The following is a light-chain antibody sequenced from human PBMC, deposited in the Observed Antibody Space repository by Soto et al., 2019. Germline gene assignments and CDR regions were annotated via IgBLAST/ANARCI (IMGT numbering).Light chain of an antibody. J-gene: IGLJ2*01. CDR3: SSYTSSSSVV. CDR1: SSDVGGYNY. V-gene: IGLV2-14*01. CDR2: EVS. Sequence: QSALTQPASVSGSPGQSITISCTGTSSDVGGYNYVSWYQQHPGKAPKLMISEVSNRPSGVSNRFSGSKSGNTASLTISGLQAEDEADYYCSSYTSSSSVVFGGGTQLTVL.